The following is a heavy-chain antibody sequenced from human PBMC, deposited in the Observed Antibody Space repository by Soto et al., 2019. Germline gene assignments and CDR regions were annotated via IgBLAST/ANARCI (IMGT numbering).Heavy chain of an antibody. CDR2: IYYSGST. D-gene: IGHD6-13*01. CDR1: GGSVSSGSYY. Sequence: PSETLSLTCTVSGGSVSSGSYYWSWIRQPPGKGLEWIGYIYYSGSTNYNPSLKSRVTISVDTSKNQFSLKLSSVTAADTAVYYRARVQRSSWSRLFAYWGQGTLVTVSS. V-gene: IGHV4-61*01. CDR3: ARVQRSSWSRLFAY. J-gene: IGHJ4*02.